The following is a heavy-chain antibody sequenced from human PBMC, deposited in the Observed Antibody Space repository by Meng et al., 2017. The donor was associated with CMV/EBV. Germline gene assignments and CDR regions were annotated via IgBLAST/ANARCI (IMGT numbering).Heavy chain of an antibody. Sequence: TVSGGSVSSGSYYWSWIRQPPGKGLEWIGYIYYSGSTNYNPSLKSRVTISVDTSKNQFSLKLSSVTAADTAVYYCARGSGSGNWLDPWGQGTLVTVSS. V-gene: IGHV4-61*01. J-gene: IGHJ5*02. D-gene: IGHD1-26*01. CDR3: ARGSGSGNWLDP. CDR2: IYYSGST. CDR1: GGSVSSGSYY.